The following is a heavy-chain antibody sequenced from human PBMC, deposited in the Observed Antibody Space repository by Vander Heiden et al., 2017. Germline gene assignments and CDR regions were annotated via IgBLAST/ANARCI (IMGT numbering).Heavy chain of an antibody. CDR2: IGGGGAST. J-gene: IGHJ6*02. D-gene: IGHD1-26*01. V-gene: IGHV3-23*01. CDR3: AKGEFVGAASGMDV. CDR1: GLTFGNLA. Sequence: EVQLLESGGGLVQQGGSLRSSCAASGLTFGNLAMNWVRRAPGKGLGWVSTIGGGGASTYYADSVKGRFTISRDNSKNTLSLQMNSLRAEDTAVYYCAKGEFVGAASGMDVWGQGTTVTVSS.